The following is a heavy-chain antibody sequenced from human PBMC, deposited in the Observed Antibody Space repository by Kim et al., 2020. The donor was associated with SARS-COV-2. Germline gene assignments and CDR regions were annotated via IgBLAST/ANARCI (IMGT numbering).Heavy chain of an antibody. Sequence: GGSLSLSCAASGFTFSNYWMSWVRQAPGKGLEWVANIKKYGSDKNYADSVKGRFSISRDNAENSMSLQMNSVRAEDTAVYYCAREQYAGDTRIFEYWGQG. CDR3: AREQYAGDTRIFEY. J-gene: IGHJ4*02. D-gene: IGHD2-21*02. CDR2: IKKYGSDK. V-gene: IGHV3-7*01. CDR1: GFTFSNYW.